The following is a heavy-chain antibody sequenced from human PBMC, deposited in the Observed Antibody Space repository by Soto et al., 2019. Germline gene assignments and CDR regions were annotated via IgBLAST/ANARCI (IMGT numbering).Heavy chain of an antibody. Sequence: QVQLQESGPGLVKPSGTLSLTCAVSGGSISSSNWWNWVRQPPGKGLEWIGEIYHSGSANYNPSLQSRVTISVDKSKNQFSLRLSSVTAADTAVYYCARGVEYGSSSGWFDPWGQGTLVTVSS. V-gene: IGHV4-4*02. CDR3: ARGVEYGSSSGWFDP. J-gene: IGHJ5*02. CDR2: IYHSGSA. CDR1: GGSISSSNW. D-gene: IGHD6-6*01.